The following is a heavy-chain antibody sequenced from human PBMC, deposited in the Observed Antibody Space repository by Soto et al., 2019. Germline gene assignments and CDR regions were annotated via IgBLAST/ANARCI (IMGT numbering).Heavy chain of an antibody. J-gene: IGHJ4*02. CDR2: MYPPDSDT. D-gene: IGHD6-13*01. CDR3: ARLGQQRRADY. V-gene: IGHV5-51*01. CDR1: GYSFSTYW. Sequence: VDSLKISSKGSGYSFSTYWIGGVCQMPGKDLEWMGSMYPPDSDTRYSPSFQGQVTISAVKSISSFHLQWSSLKASDTAMYYCARLGQQRRADYWRKGPLVTVSS.